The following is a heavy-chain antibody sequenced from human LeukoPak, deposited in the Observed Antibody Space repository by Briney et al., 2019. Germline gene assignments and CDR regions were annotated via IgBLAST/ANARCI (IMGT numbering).Heavy chain of an antibody. CDR1: GGSISSYY. Sequence: SETLSLTCTVSGGSISSYYWSWIRQPAGNGLEWIGRIYTSGSTNYNPSLKSRVTISVDTSKNQFSLKLSSVTAADTAVYYCASSRTFGDYVFDYWGQGTLVTVSS. J-gene: IGHJ4*02. D-gene: IGHD4-17*01. CDR3: ASSRTFGDYVFDY. V-gene: IGHV4-4*07. CDR2: IYTSGST.